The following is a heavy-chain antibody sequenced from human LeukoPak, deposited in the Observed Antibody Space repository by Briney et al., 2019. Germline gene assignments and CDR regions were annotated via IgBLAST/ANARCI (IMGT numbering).Heavy chain of an antibody. V-gene: IGHV4-4*07. CDR3: ARGGNWYELDS. J-gene: IGHJ5*01. D-gene: IGHD1-1*01. CDR2: IFTSGST. Sequence: SVTLSLTCTVSGGSISSYYWSWIRQPAGKGLEWIGRIFTSGSTNYNPSLKGRVTMSVDTSKNQFSLKLNSVTAADTALYYCARGGNWYELDSWGQGTLVTVSS. CDR1: GGSISSYY.